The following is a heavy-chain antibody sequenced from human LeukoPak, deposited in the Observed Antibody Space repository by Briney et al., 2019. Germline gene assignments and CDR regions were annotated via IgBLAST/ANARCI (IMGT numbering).Heavy chain of an antibody. J-gene: IGHJ4*02. V-gene: IGHV3-9*01. Sequence: GRSLRLSCAASGFTFDDYAMHWVRQAPGKGLEWVSGISWNSGSIGYADSVKGRFTISRDNAKNSLYLQMNSLRAEDTALYYRAKDKIRYSSSWIDYWGQGTLVTVSS. D-gene: IGHD6-13*01. CDR1: GFTFDDYA. CDR2: ISWNSGSI. CDR3: AKDKIRYSSSWIDY.